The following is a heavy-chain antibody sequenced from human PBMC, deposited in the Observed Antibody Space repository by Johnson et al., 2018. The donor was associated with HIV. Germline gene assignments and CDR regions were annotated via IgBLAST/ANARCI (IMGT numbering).Heavy chain of an antibody. V-gene: IGHV3-9*01. Sequence: VQLVESGGGVVQPGRSLRLSCAASGFTFDDYAMHWVRQAPGKGLEWVSGICWNSGTIGSADSVMGRFTISRDNAKNSLYLPMNRLRAEDTAVYYCVSDSGYHACDFWGQGTMVTVSS. CDR3: VSDSGYHACDF. CDR1: GFTFDDYA. J-gene: IGHJ3*01. D-gene: IGHD6-13*01. CDR2: ICWNSGTI.